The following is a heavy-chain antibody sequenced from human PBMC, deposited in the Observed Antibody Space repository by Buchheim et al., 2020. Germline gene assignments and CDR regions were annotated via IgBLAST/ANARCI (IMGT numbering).Heavy chain of an antibody. CDR2: ISSDGSNK. Sequence: QVQLVESGGGVVQPGRSLRLSCAASGFIFGTYGMHWVRQAPGKGLEWVAVISSDGSNKYYADSVKGRFTISRDNSKDTLFLQMNSLRAEDTAVYYCATASSWFFFDYWGQGTL. CDR1: GFIFGTYG. D-gene: IGHD6-13*01. V-gene: IGHV3-30*03. J-gene: IGHJ4*02. CDR3: ATASSWFFFDY.